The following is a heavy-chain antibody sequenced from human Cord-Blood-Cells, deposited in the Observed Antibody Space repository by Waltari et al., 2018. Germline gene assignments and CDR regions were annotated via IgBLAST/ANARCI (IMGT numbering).Heavy chain of an antibody. D-gene: IGHD4-17*01. Sequence: QVTLRESGPSLVKPTQTLTLPCTFSGFYLSTSGMCVSWIRQPPGKALEWLALIDWDDDKYYSTSLKTRLTNTKDTSTTQVVMTKTNMDPAETATYYGARTDYGDAFDIWGQWTMVTVSS. CDR1: GFYLSTSGMC. V-gene: IGHV2-70*01. CDR3: ARTDYGDAFDI. CDR2: IDWDDDK. J-gene: IGHJ3*02.